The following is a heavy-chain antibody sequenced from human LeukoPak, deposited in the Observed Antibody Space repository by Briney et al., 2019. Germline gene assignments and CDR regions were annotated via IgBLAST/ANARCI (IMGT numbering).Heavy chain of an antibody. CDR2: IIPILGIA. Sequence: SVKVSCKASGGTFSSYAISWVRQAPGQGLEWMGRIIPILGIANYAQKFQGRVTITADKSTSTAYMELSSLRSDDTAVYYCARDFYYYDSSGYYPVGMDVWGQGTTVTVSS. CDR1: GGTFSSYA. J-gene: IGHJ6*02. V-gene: IGHV1-69*04. D-gene: IGHD3-22*01. CDR3: ARDFYYYDSSGYYPVGMDV.